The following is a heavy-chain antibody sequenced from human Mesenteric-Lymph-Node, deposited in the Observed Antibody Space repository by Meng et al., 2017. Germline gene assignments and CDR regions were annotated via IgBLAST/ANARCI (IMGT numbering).Heavy chain of an antibody. Sequence: QVQLVQSGAEVKKPGSSVKVSCKASGGSFTSYTINWVRQAPGQGLEWMGRIIPTLGLANYAQKFQGRVTMTSDTSMSTAYMELSALSSEDTAVYYCARDPEFAYWGQGTLVTVSS. J-gene: IGHJ4*02. CDR1: GGSFTSYT. V-gene: IGHV1-69*08. CDR3: ARDPEFAY. CDR2: IIPTLGLA. D-gene: IGHD3-10*01.